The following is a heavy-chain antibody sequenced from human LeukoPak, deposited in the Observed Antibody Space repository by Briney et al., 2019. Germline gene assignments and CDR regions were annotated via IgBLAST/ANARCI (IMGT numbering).Heavy chain of an antibody. D-gene: IGHD2-15*01. CDR1: GGSISSGGYY. J-gene: IGHJ4*02. V-gene: IGHV4-31*01. CDR2: IDCSGGT. Sequence: TSETLSLTGTVSGGSISSGGYYWHWVRQHPGKGGEGIGYIDCSGGTYYNPSLKSLVTISVDTSKNQFSLKLSSVTAADTAEYYCAREAAPGDLDYWGQGTLVTVSS. CDR3: AREAAPGDLDY.